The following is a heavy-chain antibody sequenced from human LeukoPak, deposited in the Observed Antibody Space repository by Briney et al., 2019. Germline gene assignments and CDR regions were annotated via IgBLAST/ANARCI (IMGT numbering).Heavy chain of an antibody. V-gene: IGHV3-49*04. Sequence: PGGSLRLSCAASGFSFSSYEMNWVRQAPGKGLEWVGFIRSKSYGATAEYAASVKGRFTISRDDSKSIAYLQMNTLQTEDTAVYYCKSAGTYSWGQGTLVTVSS. D-gene: IGHD6-13*01. J-gene: IGHJ4*02. CDR1: GFSFSSYE. CDR2: IRSKSYGATA. CDR3: KSAGTYS.